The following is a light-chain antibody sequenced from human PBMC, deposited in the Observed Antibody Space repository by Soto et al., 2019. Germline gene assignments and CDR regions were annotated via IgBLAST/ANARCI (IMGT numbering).Light chain of an antibody. CDR1: SSDVGGYNY. CDR2: DVS. CDR3: SSYTSSSTVI. V-gene: IGLV2-14*03. Sequence: QSVLTQPASVSGSPGQSITISCIGTSSDVGGYNYVSWYQQYPGTAPKLMIYDVSNRPSGVSNRFSGSKSGNTASLTISALQAEDEADYYCSSYTSSSTVIFGGGTKVTVL. J-gene: IGLJ2*01.